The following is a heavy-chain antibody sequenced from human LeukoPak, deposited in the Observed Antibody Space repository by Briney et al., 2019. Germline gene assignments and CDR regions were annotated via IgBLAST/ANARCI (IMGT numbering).Heavy chain of an antibody. CDR2: VYYTGDA. CDR1: GGSISLYY. V-gene: IGHV4-59*01. Sequence: SETLSLTCTVSGGSISLYYWSWIRQPPGKGLEWIAYVYYTGDANYNPSLESRVTISVDTSKNQFSLKLSSVTAADTAVYYCARLGGWLQPFDYWGQGTLVTVSS. J-gene: IGHJ4*02. D-gene: IGHD5-24*01. CDR3: ARLGGWLQPFDY.